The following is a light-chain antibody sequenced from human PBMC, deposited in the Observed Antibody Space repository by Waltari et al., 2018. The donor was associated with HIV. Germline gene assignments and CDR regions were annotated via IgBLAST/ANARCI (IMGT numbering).Light chain of an antibody. Sequence: DIQMTQSPSSLSASVGDRVTITCRESQVISNSLAWYQQRPGKAPKLLVYDASRLESGVPSRISGSGGGTDFTLTITTLQPEDFATYFCQQYYNIPRTFGQGTEVEV. V-gene: IGKV1-NL1*01. CDR2: DAS. J-gene: IGKJ2*01. CDR3: QQYYNIPRT. CDR1: QVISNS.